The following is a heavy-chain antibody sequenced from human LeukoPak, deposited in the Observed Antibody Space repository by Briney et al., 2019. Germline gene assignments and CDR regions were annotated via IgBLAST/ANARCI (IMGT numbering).Heavy chain of an antibody. V-gene: IGHV4-61*01. CDR1: GGSLSSGSYY. CDR2: IYYSGST. D-gene: IGHD6-19*01. CDR3: ARDEGKRVAGTRSYYYYGMDV. Sequence: SETLSLTCTVSGGSLSSGSYYWSWIRQPPGKALEWIGYIYYSGSTNYNPSLKSRVTISVDTFKNQFSLKLSSVTAADTAVYYCARDEGKRVAGTRSYYYYGMDVWGKGTTVTVSS. J-gene: IGHJ6*04.